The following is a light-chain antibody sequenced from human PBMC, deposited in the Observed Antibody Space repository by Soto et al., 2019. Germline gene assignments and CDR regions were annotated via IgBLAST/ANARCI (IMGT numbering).Light chain of an antibody. CDR3: QQYGSSRT. J-gene: IGKJ1*01. Sequence: IVLTQSPGTLSLAPRERAKVSCRASQSVSSSYLAWYQQKPGQAPRLLIYGASSRATGIPDRFSGSGSGTDFTLTISRLEPEDFAVYYCQQYGSSRTFGQGTKVDIK. CDR1: QSVSSSY. CDR2: GAS. V-gene: IGKV3-20*01.